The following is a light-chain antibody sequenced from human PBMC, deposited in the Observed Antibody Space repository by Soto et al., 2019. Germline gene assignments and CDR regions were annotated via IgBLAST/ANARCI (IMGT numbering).Light chain of an antibody. CDR1: QSVSSSY. J-gene: IGKJ5*01. CDR3: QRRSNWRST. CDR2: GAS. V-gene: IGKV3D-20*02. Sequence: SAKHYRRASQSVSSSYLAWYQQKPGQAPRLLIYGASSRATGIPDRFSCSGSGTDFTLTIGGLEPEDIAVYYCQRRSNWRSTWGRGTRLEIK.